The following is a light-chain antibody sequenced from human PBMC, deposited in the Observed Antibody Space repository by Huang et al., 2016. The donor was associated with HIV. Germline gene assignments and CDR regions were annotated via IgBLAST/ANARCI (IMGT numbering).Light chain of an antibody. Sequence: EVVLTQSPATLSLSPGERATLSCRASQNVSTYLAWYQQKAGQTPSLLIYDASTSATGIPARFGGSGSGTDFTLTISSLEPLDSAVYYCQQRTSWPTFGQGTKLEIK. CDR2: DAS. CDR3: QQRTSWPT. J-gene: IGKJ2*01. V-gene: IGKV3-11*01. CDR1: QNVSTY.